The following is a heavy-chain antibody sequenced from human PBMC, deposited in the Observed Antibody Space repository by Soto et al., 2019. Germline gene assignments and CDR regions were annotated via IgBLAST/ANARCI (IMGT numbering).Heavy chain of an antibody. Sequence: GGSLRLSCVGSGFTFSSYSMIWVRQAPGKGLDWVSLISWDGGSIDYADSIKGRFTVSRDNSKTSLYLHMHSLTSDDTAFYFCAKEGNGGSSLDSWGQGTLVTVSS. CDR2: ISWDGGSI. CDR3: AKEGNGGSSLDS. V-gene: IGHV3-43*01. D-gene: IGHD2-15*01. J-gene: IGHJ5*01. CDR1: GFTFSSYS.